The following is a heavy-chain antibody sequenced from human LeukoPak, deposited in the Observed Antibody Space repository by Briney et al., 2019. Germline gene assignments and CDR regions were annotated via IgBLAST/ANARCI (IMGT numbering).Heavy chain of an antibody. V-gene: IGHV4-34*01. D-gene: IGHD6-19*01. J-gene: IGHJ5*02. CDR1: GGSFSGYY. CDR2: INHSGST. CDR3: ATDRPAVAGTPRFDP. Sequence: PSETLSLTCAVYGGSFSGYYWSWIRQPPGKGLEWIGEINHSGSTNYNPSLKSRVTISVDTSKNQFSLKLSSVTAADTAVYYCATDRPAVAGTPRFDPWGQGTLVTVSS.